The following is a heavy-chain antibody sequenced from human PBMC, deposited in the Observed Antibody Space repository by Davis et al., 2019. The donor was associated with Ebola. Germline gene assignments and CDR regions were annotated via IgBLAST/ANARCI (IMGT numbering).Heavy chain of an antibody. V-gene: IGHV1-46*01. CDR2: INPSGGST. CDR3: AAPKEWLRRRGYYGMDV. D-gene: IGHD5-12*01. CDR1: GYTFTSYY. J-gene: IGHJ6*02. Sequence: ASVKVSCKASGYTFTSYYMHWVRQAPGQGLEWMGIINPSGGSTSYAQKFQERVTITRDMSTSTAYMELSSLRSEDTAVYYCAAPKEWLRRRGYYGMDVWGQGTTVTVSS.